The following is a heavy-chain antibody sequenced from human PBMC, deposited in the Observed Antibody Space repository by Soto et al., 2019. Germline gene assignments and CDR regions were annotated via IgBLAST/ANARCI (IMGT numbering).Heavy chain of an antibody. J-gene: IGHJ4*02. CDR3: AAKRGIYYGSGSSYEYYFDY. CDR2: IVVGSGNT. Sequence: ASVKVSCKASGFTFTSSAVQWVRQARGQRLEWIGWIVVGSGNTNYAQKFQERVTITRDMSTSTAYMELSSLRSEDTAVYYCAAKRGIYYGSGSSYEYYFDYWGQGTLVTVSS. D-gene: IGHD3-10*01. V-gene: IGHV1-58*01. CDR1: GFTFTSSA.